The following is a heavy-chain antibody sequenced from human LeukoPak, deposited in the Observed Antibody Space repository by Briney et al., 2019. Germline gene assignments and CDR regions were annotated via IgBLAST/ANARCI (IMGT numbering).Heavy chain of an antibody. D-gene: IGHD2-15*01. CDR1: GFTFNNYA. CDR2: MSGVGGTT. Sequence: GGSLRLSCEASGFTFNNYAMSWVRQAPGKGLEWVSAMSGVGGTTYYAASVRGRFTISRDNSKNILSLQMSSLRAEDTAIYYCAKGSQWLLRGGAYFDSWGQGTPVSVSS. V-gene: IGHV3-23*01. CDR3: AKGSQWLLRGGAYFDS. J-gene: IGHJ4*02.